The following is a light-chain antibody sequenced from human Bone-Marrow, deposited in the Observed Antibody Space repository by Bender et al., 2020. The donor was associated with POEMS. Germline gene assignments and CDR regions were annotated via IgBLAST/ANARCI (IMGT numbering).Light chain of an antibody. CDR3: CSYTSTYTRV. V-gene: IGLV2-14*03. CDR1: SNDIGGYIY. Sequence: QSALTQPASVSGSPGQSITISCTGTSNDIGGYIYVSWYQQHPGKAPKLIIYDVSNRHSAVSPRFSGSKSGNTASLIISGLQAEDEADYFCCSYTSTYTRVFGGGTKLTVL. CDR2: DVS. J-gene: IGLJ2*01.